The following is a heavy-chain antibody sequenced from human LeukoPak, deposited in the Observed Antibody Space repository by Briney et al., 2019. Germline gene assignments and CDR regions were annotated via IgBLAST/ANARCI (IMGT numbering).Heavy chain of an antibody. CDR1: GFTFSSYA. D-gene: IGHD3-10*01. CDR2: ISYDGSNK. Sequence: GGSLRLSCAASGFTFSSYAMHWVRQAPGKGLEWVAVISYDGSNKYYADSVKGRFTISRDNSKNTLYLQMNSLRAEDTAVYYCAKRAMVRGVISISRAYYFDYWGQGTLVTVSS. CDR3: AKRAMVRGVISISRAYYFDY. J-gene: IGHJ4*02. V-gene: IGHV3-30-3*02.